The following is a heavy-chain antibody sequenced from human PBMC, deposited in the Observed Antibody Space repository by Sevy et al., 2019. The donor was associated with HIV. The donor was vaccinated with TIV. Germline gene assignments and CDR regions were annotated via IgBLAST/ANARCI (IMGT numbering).Heavy chain of an antibody. CDR1: GFTFSSYE. CDR3: ARAPYCSSTSCYGFDY. J-gene: IGHJ4*02. Sequence: GGSLRLSCAASGFTFSSYEMNWVRQAPVKGLECVSYISSSGSTIYYADSVKGRFTISRDNAKNSLYLQMNSLRAEDTAVYYCARAPYCSSTSCYGFDYWGQGTLVTVSS. V-gene: IGHV3-48*03. CDR2: ISSSGSTI. D-gene: IGHD2-2*01.